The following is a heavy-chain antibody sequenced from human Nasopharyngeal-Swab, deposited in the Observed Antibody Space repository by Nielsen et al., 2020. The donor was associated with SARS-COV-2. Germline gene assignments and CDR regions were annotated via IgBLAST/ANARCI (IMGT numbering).Heavy chain of an antibody. CDR3: ASGIAVAGTDALDI. J-gene: IGHJ3*02. D-gene: IGHD6-19*01. Sequence: GGSLRLSCAASGFTFDDFAMFWVRQPPGKGLEWVSGISWNSDTIDYADSVKGRFTISRDNAKNSLYLQMNSLRAEDTALYYCASGIAVAGTDALDIWGQGTMVTVSS. CDR1: GFTFDDFA. V-gene: IGHV3-9*01. CDR2: ISWNSDTI.